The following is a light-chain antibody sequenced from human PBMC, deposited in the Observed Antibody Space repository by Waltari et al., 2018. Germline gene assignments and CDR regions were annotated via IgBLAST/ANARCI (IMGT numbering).Light chain of an antibody. Sequence: QFVLTQPRPVSGSPGPSLPIPFTGTNRDFYTYKYVPRYQHHPGKAPKRFIYDVFKRPSGVPDRFSGSKAGNTASLTISGLQAEDEADYYCCSFAGSYNFGVFGGGTKLTVL. J-gene: IGLJ3*02. CDR1: NRDFYTYKY. CDR3: CSFAGSYNFGV. CDR2: DVF. V-gene: IGLV2-11*01.